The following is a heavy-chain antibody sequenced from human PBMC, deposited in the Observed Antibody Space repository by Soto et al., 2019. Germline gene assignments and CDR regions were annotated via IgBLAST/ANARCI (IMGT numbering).Heavy chain of an antibody. D-gene: IGHD2-21*01. CDR1: GGSISSDSW. J-gene: IGHJ3*02. Sequence: QVQLQESGPGLVNPSGTLSLTCAVSGGSISSDSWWSWVRQPPGKGLQWIGEIYHSGAPHISPSLKSRVTISLDKSKNHISLKMTSVTAADTAVYYCAYNPCGGGTCHSALEIWGQGAMVIVSS. V-gene: IGHV4-4*02. CDR3: AYNPCGGGTCHSALEI. CDR2: IYHSGAP.